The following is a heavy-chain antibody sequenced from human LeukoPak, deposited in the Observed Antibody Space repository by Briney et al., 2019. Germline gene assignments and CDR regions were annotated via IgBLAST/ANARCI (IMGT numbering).Heavy chain of an antibody. CDR1: GFTFSSYS. V-gene: IGHV3-48*02. Sequence: PGGSLRFSCAASGFTFSSYSMNWVRQAPGKGLEWVSYISSSSSTIYYADSVKGRFTISRDNAKNPLYLQTNSLRDEDTAVYYCARDSSRYWYFDLWGRGTLVTVSS. CDR3: ARDSSRYWYFDL. J-gene: IGHJ2*01. CDR2: ISSSSSTI. D-gene: IGHD2-15*01.